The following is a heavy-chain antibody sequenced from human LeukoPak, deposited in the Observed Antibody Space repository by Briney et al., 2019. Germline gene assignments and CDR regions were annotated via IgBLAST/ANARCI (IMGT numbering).Heavy chain of an antibody. D-gene: IGHD2-21*01. Sequence: ASVKVSCKVSGYSLTALSMHWARQAPGKGLEWMGGFDPEAGKTMYAEKLDGRLTVTDDTSTDTAYMQLSSLRLEDTAVYYCATDMVGYCGGVTCYSEAYWGQGTLVTVSS. J-gene: IGHJ4*02. V-gene: IGHV1-24*01. CDR3: ATDMVGYCGGVTCYSEAY. CDR2: FDPEAGKT. CDR1: GYSLTALS.